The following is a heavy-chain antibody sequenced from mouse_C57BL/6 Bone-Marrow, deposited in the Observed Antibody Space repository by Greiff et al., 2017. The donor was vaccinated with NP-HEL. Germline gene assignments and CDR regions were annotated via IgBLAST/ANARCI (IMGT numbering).Heavy chain of an antibody. CDR3: TTDYYGSSYDYFNY. Sequence: EVQLQQSGAELVRPGASVKLSCTASGFNIKDDYMHWVKQRPEQGLEWIGWIDPENGDTEYASKFQGKATITADPSSNTAYLQLSSLTSEDTAVYYCTTDYYGSSYDYFNYWGQGTTLTVSS. D-gene: IGHD1-1*01. CDR2: IDPENGDT. J-gene: IGHJ2*01. CDR1: GFNIKDDY. V-gene: IGHV14-4*01.